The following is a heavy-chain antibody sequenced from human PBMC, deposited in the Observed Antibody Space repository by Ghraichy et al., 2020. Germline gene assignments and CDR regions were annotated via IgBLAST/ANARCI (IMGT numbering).Heavy chain of an antibody. V-gene: IGHV4-59*01. CDR3: ARGVSVKYDGMDV. D-gene: IGHD3-16*01. CDR1: GDSLSSDY. J-gene: IGHJ6*02. Sequence: SETLSLTCTVSGDSLSSDYWSWIPQPPGKGLECISYTYYTGSTHYNPSLKSRITTSVDRSKNQISLRLRSVTAADTGVYYCARGVSVKYDGMDVWGQGTTVAVSS. CDR2: TYYTGST.